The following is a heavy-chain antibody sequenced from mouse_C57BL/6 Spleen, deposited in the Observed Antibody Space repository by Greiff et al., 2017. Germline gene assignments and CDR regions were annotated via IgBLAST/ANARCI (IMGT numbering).Heavy chain of an antibody. CDR3: ARGEGNPAWFAY. Sequence: ESGPGLVKPSQSLSLTCSVTGYSITSGYYWNWIRQFPGNKLEWMGYISYDGSNNYNPSLKNRISITRDTSKNQFFLKLNSVTTEDTATYYCARGEGNPAWFAYWGQGTLVTVSA. CDR1: GYSITSGYY. D-gene: IGHD2-1*01. V-gene: IGHV3-6*01. CDR2: ISYDGSN. J-gene: IGHJ3*01.